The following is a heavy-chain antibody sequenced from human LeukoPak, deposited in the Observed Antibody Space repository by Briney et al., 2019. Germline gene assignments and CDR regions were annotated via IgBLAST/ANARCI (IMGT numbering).Heavy chain of an antibody. Sequence: SETLSLTCTVSGGSISNYYWSWVRQPPGKGLEWIGYIHYSGSTNYNPSLKSRVTMSVDTSKNQFSLKLSSMTAADTNVYYCARELGSTVVNYGMDVWGQGTTVTVSS. V-gene: IGHV4-59*01. J-gene: IGHJ6*02. CDR3: ARELGSTVVNYGMDV. CDR2: IHYSGST. D-gene: IGHD4-23*01. CDR1: GGSISNYY.